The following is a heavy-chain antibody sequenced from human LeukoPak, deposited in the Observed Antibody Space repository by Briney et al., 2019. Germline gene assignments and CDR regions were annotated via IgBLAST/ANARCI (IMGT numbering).Heavy chain of an antibody. V-gene: IGHV4-39*01. CDR3: ARLPRSYDFWSGRDY. J-gene: IGHJ4*02. D-gene: IGHD3-3*01. CDR1: GGSISSSSYY. CDR2: IYYSGST. Sequence: SETLSLTCTVSGGSISSSSYYWGWIRQPPGKGLEWIGSIYYSGSTYYNPSLKSRVTISVDTSKNQFSLKLSSVTAADTAVYYCARLPRSYDFWSGRDYWGQGTLVTVSS.